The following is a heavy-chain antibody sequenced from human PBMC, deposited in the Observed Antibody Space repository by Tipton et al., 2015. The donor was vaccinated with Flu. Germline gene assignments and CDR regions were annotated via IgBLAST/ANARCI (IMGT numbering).Heavy chain of an antibody. CDR1: GFTFSSYV. CDR2: ISGSGDST. Sequence: SLRLSCAASGFTFSSYVMTWVRQAPGKGLEWVSSISGSGDSTYYADSVKGRVTISRDSSMNTLFLQVNSLRAEDTAVYYCARGRGYCVTTTCLLPFDFWGQGTLVTVSS. CDR3: ARGRGYCVTTTCLLPFDF. J-gene: IGHJ4*02. V-gene: IGHV3-23*01. D-gene: IGHD2-2*01.